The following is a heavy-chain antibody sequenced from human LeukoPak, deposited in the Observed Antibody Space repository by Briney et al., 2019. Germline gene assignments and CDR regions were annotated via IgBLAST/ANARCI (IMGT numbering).Heavy chain of an antibody. CDR1: GGSISSTSYY. Sequence: NTSETLSLTCTVTGGSISSTSYYWGWIRQPPGKGLEWIGSISYSGSTYYNPSLKSRVTIYVDTTNKQIAQKLSYVTAADTAVYYCARQVSGTYDYWGQGTLVTVSS. CDR2: ISYSGST. V-gene: IGHV4-39*01. J-gene: IGHJ4*02. D-gene: IGHD1-1*01. CDR3: ARQVSGTYDY.